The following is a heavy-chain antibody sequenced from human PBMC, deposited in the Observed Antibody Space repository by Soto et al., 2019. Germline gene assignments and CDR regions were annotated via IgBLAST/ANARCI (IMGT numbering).Heavy chain of an antibody. CDR1: GGSISSGGYY. V-gene: IGHV4-31*03. CDR2: IYYSGST. Sequence: QVQLQESGPGLVKPSQTLSLTCTVSGGSISSGGYYWSWIRQHPGKGLEWIGYIYYSGSTYYNPSLKSRVTISVDTSKNQFSLKLSAVTAADTAVYYCASTMVRGGVEAFDIWGQGTMVTVSS. J-gene: IGHJ3*02. D-gene: IGHD3-10*01. CDR3: ASTMVRGGVEAFDI.